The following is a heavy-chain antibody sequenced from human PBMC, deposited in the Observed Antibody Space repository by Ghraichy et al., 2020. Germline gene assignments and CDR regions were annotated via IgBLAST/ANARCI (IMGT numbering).Heavy chain of an antibody. V-gene: IGHV1-2*02. J-gene: IGHJ3*02. D-gene: IGHD2-15*01. CDR3: ARDPGEGVEEAFDI. CDR2: INPKSGGT. Sequence: ASVKVSCKASGYTFTGYSMHWVRQAPGQGLEWMGWINPKSGGTNYAQKFQGRVTMTRDTSISTAYLELSRLRSDDTAVHYCARDPGEGVEEAFDIWCQGTMVTVSS. CDR1: GYTFTGYS.